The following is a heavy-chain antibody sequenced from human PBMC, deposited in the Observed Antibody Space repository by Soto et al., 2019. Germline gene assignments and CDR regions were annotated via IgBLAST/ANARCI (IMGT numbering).Heavy chain of an antibody. CDR2: INTYNGNT. J-gene: IGHJ4*02. V-gene: IGHV1-18*01. D-gene: IGHD4-17*01. Sequence: ASVKVSCKASDYTFIKYGISWVRQAPGQGLEWMGWINTYNGNTHYTQNLQARVTMTTDTSTTTAYMELRSLRSDDTAVYYCARDTYGVYDYWGQGTLVTVSS. CDR1: DYTFIKYG. CDR3: ARDTYGVYDY.